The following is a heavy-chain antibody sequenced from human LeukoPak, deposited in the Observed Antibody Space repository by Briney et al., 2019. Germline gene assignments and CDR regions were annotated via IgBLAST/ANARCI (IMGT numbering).Heavy chain of an antibody. D-gene: IGHD1-7*01. Sequence: GASVKVSCKASGYTFTGYYMHWVRQAPGQGLEWMGWINPNSGGTNYVQKFQGRVTMTRDTSVSTAYMELSRLRSDDAAVYYCAIPVLTGTRDYFDYWGQGTLVTVSS. CDR3: AIPVLTGTRDYFDY. CDR2: INPNSGGT. CDR1: GYTFTGYY. J-gene: IGHJ4*02. V-gene: IGHV1-2*02.